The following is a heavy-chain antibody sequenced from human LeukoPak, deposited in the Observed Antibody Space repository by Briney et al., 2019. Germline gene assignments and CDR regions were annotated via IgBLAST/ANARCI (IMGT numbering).Heavy chain of an antibody. CDR3: TTHSGNDLRS. Sequence: GGSLRLSCAASGFTFSDFTMHWVRQAPGKGLEWVGRIKSKSVGETTDYAAPVKGRFTISRDDSENTLYLQMNSLKTEDTAVYYCTTHSGNDLRSWGRGTLVTVSS. CDR1: GFTFSDFT. J-gene: IGHJ5*02. CDR2: IKSKSVGETT. V-gene: IGHV3-15*01. D-gene: IGHD5-12*01.